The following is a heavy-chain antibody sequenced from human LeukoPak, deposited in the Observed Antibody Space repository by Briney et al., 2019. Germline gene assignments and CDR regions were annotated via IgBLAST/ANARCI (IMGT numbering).Heavy chain of an antibody. CDR3: ASDLGGRSDY. CDR1: GGSTSSQF. J-gene: IGHJ4*02. CDR2: IYHGGST. D-gene: IGHD2-15*01. Sequence: SETLSLTCAVSGGSTSSQFWSWIRQVPGKGLECIGHIYHGGSTNYNPSLESRVTSSFDTSKNQFSLKLTFVTAADTAMYYCASDLGGRSDYWGQGTLVTVSS. V-gene: IGHV4-59*11.